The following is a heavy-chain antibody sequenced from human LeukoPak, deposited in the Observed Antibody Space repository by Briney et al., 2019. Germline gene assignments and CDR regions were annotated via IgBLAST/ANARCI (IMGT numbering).Heavy chain of an antibody. CDR1: GRSVSSSSYY. V-gene: IGHV4-39*01. J-gene: IGHJ4*02. CDR3: ARRTSYYGSGSTY. CDR2: IYYSGST. Sequence: SETLSLTCTVSGRSVSSSSYYWAWLRQPPGKGLEWIGSIYYSGSTYYNPSLKSRCPISVETSKNQFSWKLTALTTPDPASDCCARRTSYYGSGSTYWGQGTLVTVSS. D-gene: IGHD3-10*01.